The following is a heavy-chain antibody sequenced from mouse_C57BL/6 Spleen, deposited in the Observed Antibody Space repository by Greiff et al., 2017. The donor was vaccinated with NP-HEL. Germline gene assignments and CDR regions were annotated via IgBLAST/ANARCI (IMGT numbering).Heavy chain of an antibody. J-gene: IGHJ4*01. D-gene: IGHD2-3*01. V-gene: IGHV3-1*01. CDR3: AGGDGYPYAMDY. Sequence: VQLKESGPGMVKPSQSLSLTCTVTGYSITSGYDWHWIRHFPGNKLEWMGYISYSGSTNYNPSLKSRISITHDTSKNHFFLKLNSVTTEDTATYYCAGGDGYPYAMDYWGQGTSVTVSS. CDR2: ISYSGST. CDR1: GYSITSGYD.